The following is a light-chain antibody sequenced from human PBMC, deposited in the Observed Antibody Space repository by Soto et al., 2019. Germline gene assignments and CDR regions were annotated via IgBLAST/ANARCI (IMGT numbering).Light chain of an antibody. V-gene: IGLV2-11*01. J-gene: IGLJ3*02. CDR3: CPYAGSYIDVV. CDR2: DVS. Sequence: QSVLTQPRSVSGSPGQSVTISCTGTSSDVGGYNFVSWYQLHPGKAPKLMIYDVSKRPSGVPDRFSGCKSGDTASLTISGIRDADEADYYCCPYAGSYIDVVFGGGTKLTVL. CDR1: SSDVGGYNF.